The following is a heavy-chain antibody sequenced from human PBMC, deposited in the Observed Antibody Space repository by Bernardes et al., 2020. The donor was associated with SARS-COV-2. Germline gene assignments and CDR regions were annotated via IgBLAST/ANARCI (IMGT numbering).Heavy chain of an antibody. V-gene: IGHV3-48*01. Sequence: GGSLRLSCAASGFTFSSYSMNWVRQAPGKGLEWVSYISSSSSTIYYADSVKGRFTISRDNAKNSLYLQMNSLRAEDTAVYYCARVGVLAGMDVWGQGTTVTVSS. CDR1: GFTFSSYS. D-gene: IGHD1-26*01. CDR3: ARVGVLAGMDV. CDR2: ISSSSSTI. J-gene: IGHJ6*02.